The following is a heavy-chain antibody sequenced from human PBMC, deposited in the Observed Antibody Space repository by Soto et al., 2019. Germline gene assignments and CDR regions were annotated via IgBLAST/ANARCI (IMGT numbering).Heavy chain of an antibody. CDR2: IDPKNGNT. CDR3: AKEYCDSSRCFLPDY. V-gene: IGHV1-18*01. J-gene: IGHJ4*02. CDR1: GYPFTTFG. D-gene: IGHD2-2*01. Sequence: ASVKVSCKASGYPFTTFGISWVRQAPGQGLEWIGWIDPKNGNTKDAQKFQGRVTMTTDTSTSTAYMELRSLRSDDTAVYYCAKEYCDSSRCFLPDYWGQGALVTVSS.